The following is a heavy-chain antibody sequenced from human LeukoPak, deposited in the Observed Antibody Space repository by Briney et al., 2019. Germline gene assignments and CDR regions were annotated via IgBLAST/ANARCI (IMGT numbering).Heavy chain of an antibody. CDR1: GGAISSYY. V-gene: IGHV4-59*12. CDR3: ARDTYYYDSSGYNPLDY. CDR2: IYDSGST. Sequence: KPSETLSLTCTVSGGAISSYYWTWFRQPPGKGLEWIGYIYDSGSTNYNPSLKSRVTISVDTSKNQFSLNLTSVTAADTAVYYCARDTYYYDSSGYNPLDYWGQGTLVTVSS. J-gene: IGHJ4*02. D-gene: IGHD3-22*01.